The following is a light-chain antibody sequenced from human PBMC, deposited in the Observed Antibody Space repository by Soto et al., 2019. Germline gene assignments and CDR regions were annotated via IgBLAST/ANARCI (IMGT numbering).Light chain of an antibody. CDR2: GAS. Sequence: EIVLTQSPGTLSLSPGERATLSCRASQSVSSNYLAWYQQKLGQAPRLLIYGASSRATGIPDRFSGSGSGTDFTLTISRLEPEDFAVYYCQQYGGSPLVTFGGGTKLEIK. J-gene: IGKJ4*01. V-gene: IGKV3-20*01. CDR1: QSVSSNY. CDR3: QQYGGSPLVT.